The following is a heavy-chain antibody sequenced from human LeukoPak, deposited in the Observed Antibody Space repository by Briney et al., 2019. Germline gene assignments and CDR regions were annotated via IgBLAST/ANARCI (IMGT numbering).Heavy chain of an antibody. J-gene: IGHJ3*02. D-gene: IGHD6-19*01. CDR2: ISAYNGNT. Sequence: ASVKVSCKASGYTFTSYGISWVRQAPGQGLEWMGWISAYNGNTNYAQKLQGRVTMTTDTSTSTAYMELRSLRSDDTAVYYCARAILPGIAEAGTYDAFDIWGQGTMVTVSS. CDR1: GYTFTSYG. V-gene: IGHV1-18*01. CDR3: ARAILPGIAEAGTYDAFDI.